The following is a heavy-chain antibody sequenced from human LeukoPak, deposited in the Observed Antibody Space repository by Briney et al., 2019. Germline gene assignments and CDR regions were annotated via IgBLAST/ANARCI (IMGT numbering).Heavy chain of an antibody. CDR3: ASAGLYSDAFDI. V-gene: IGHV4-39*07. Sequence: SETLSLTCTVSGGSISSSSYYWGWIRQPPGKGLEWIGSIYYSGSTYYNPSLKSRVTISVDRSTNQFSLKLSSVTAADTAVYYCASAGLYSDAFDIWGQGTMVTVSS. CDR2: IYYSGST. J-gene: IGHJ3*02. CDR1: GGSISSSSYY. D-gene: IGHD2-15*01.